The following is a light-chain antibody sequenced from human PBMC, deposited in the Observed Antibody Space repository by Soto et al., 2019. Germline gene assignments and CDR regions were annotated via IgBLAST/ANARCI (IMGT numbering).Light chain of an antibody. Sequence: QSALTQPPSASGSPGQSVTISCTGTSSDVGSYNFVSWYQHHPGKAPKLMLYDVIKRPSGVPDRFSGSKSGNTASLTVSGLQAEDEADYYCSSYGGSNNFVVFGGGTKLTV. CDR3: SSYGGSNNFVV. CDR2: DVI. J-gene: IGLJ2*01. V-gene: IGLV2-8*01. CDR1: SSDVGSYNF.